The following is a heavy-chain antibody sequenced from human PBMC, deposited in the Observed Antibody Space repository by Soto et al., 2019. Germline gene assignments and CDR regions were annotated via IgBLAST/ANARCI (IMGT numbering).Heavy chain of an antibody. V-gene: IGHV4-30-4*01. CDR1: GGSISGGVNY. Sequence: QVQLQESGPGLVKPSQTLSLTCTVTGGSISGGVNYWSWIRQPPGKGLEWIGYIFDSGSTYYNPSLKSRVTISVDTSKNQFSLRLSSVTAADTAVYYCAREIIPLTTDWYFDLWGRGTLVTVSS. CDR3: AREIIPLTTDWYFDL. J-gene: IGHJ2*01. D-gene: IGHD4-17*01. CDR2: IFDSGST.